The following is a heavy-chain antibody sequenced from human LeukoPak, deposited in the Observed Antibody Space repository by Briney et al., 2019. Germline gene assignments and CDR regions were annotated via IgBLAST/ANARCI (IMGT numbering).Heavy chain of an antibody. V-gene: IGHV4-34*01. CDR2: INHRGST. J-gene: IGHJ3*02. CDR1: GGSFSGYY. Sequence: SETLSLTCAVYGGSFSGYYWSWIRQPPGKGLEWIGEINHRGSTNYNPSLKSRVTISVDTSKNQFSLKLSSVTAADTAVYYCAKDGRQRKTYFYGSGSANAFDIWGQGTMVTVSP. D-gene: IGHD3-10*01. CDR3: AKDGRQRKTYFYGSGSANAFDI.